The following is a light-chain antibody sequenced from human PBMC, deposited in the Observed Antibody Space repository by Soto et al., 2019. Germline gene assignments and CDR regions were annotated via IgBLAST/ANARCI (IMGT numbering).Light chain of an antibody. CDR1: QGISNY. Sequence: DIQMTQAPSSLSASLGVRVTITCRASQGISNYLAWYQQKPGKVPKLLIYAASTLQSGVPSRFSGSGSGTDFTLTISSLQPEDVATYYCQKYNSAPPTFGQGTKVDIK. V-gene: IGKV1-27*01. CDR2: AAS. J-gene: IGKJ1*01. CDR3: QKYNSAPPT.